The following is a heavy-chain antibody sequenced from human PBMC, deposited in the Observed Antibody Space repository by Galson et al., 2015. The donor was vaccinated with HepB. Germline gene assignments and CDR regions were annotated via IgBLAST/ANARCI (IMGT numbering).Heavy chain of an antibody. CDR2: IYYSGST. D-gene: IGHD6-13*01. CDR3: AGGITAAGVFDP. Sequence: SETLSLTCTVSGGSISSSSYYWGWIRQPPGTGLEWIGSIYYSGSTYYNPSLKSRVTISVDTSKNHFSLKLSSVTAADTAVYYCAGGITAAGVFDPWGQGTLVTVSS. J-gene: IGHJ5*02. V-gene: IGHV4-39*07. CDR1: GGSISSSSYY.